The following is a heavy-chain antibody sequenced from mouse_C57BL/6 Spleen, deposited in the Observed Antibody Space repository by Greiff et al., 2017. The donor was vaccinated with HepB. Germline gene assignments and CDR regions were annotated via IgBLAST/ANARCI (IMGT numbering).Heavy chain of an antibody. V-gene: IGHV7-1*01. CDR2: SRNKANDYTT. D-gene: IGHD1-1*01. CDR1: GFTFSDFY. CDR3: ARARYYYGSSDWYFDV. J-gene: IGHJ1*03. Sequence: EVQLVESGGGLVQSGRSLRLSCATSGFTFSDFYMEWVRQAPGKGLEWIAASRNKANDYTTEYNASVKGRFIVSRDTSQSILYLQMNALRAEDTAIYYCARARYYYGSSDWYFDVWGTGTTVTVSS.